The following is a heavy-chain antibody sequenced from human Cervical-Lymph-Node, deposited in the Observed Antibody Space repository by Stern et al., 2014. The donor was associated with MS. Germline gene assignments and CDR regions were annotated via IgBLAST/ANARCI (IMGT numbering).Heavy chain of an antibody. CDR3: ARDGSWSPLDY. J-gene: IGHJ4*02. V-gene: IGHV4-4*07. Sequence: QVQLQESGPRQVKTAETLSLTCSVSRGSISTYYWSWIRQAAGQGLECIGRVSTTGNTGNTPSLKNRVTLSVDPSKNQFSLQLKSVTAADTAMYFCARDGSWSPLDYWGQGILVTVSS. CDR1: RGSISTYY. CDR2: VSTTGNT. D-gene: IGHD6-13*01.